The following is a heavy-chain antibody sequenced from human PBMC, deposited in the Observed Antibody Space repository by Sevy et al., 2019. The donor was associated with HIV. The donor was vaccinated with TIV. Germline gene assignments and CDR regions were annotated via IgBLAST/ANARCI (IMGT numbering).Heavy chain of an antibody. CDR2: IYTSGST. Sequence: SETLSLTCTVSGGSISSYYWSWIRQPAGKGLEWIGRIYTSGSTNYNPSLKSRVTMSVDTSENQFSLKLSSVTAADADVYDCARDLYYYDSSGYPGGAFDIWGQGTMVTVSS. V-gene: IGHV4-4*07. CDR3: ARDLYYYDSSGYPGGAFDI. CDR1: GGSISSYY. J-gene: IGHJ3*02. D-gene: IGHD3-22*01.